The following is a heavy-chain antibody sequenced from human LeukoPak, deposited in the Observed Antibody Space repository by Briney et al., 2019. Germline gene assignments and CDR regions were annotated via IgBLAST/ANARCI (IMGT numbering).Heavy chain of an antibody. D-gene: IGHD3-16*01. CDR1: GFTFSSYS. V-gene: IGHV3-48*01. CDR3: ARFSFGSSRYYFDC. J-gene: IGHJ4*02. Sequence: GGSLRLSCAASGFTFSSYSMNWVRQTPGKGLEWVSYIGTSSSIIYYADSVKGRFTISRDNAKNSLYLQMNSLRAEDTAVYYCARFSFGSSRYYFDCWGQGTLVTVSS. CDR2: IGTSSSII.